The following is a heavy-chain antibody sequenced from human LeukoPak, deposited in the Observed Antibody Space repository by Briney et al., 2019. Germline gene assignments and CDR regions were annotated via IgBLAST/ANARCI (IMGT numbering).Heavy chain of an antibody. D-gene: IGHD6-19*01. J-gene: IGHJ4*02. CDR1: SFTFSDYT. CDR3: ARRVGWSHFDH. CDR2: ISSDGSNQ. V-gene: IGHV3-30*04. Sequence: GGSLRLSCAASSFTFSDYTMHRVRQAPGKGLEWVALISSDGSNQYYAHSVEGRFTISRDNSKNTLFLQIDSLRPEDSAVYYCARRVGWSHFDHWGQGTQLTVSS.